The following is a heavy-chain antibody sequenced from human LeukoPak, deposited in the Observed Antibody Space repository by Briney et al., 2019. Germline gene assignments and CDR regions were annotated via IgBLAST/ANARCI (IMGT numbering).Heavy chain of an antibody. J-gene: IGHJ6*04. V-gene: IGHV3-30*01. Sequence: GGSLRLSCAASGFTFSSYGLHWVRQAPGKGLEWVAGISYGGSNKYYADSVKGRFTISRDNSKNTVYLQMNSLRAEDTAVYYCARDLATLGMDVWGKGTTVTVSS. CDR1: GFTFSSYG. D-gene: IGHD5-12*01. CDR3: ARDLATLGMDV. CDR2: ISYGGSNK.